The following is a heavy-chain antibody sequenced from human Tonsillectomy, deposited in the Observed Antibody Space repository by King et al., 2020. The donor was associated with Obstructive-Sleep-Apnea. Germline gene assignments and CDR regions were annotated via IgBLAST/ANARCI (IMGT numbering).Heavy chain of an antibody. D-gene: IGHD3-22*01. CDR3: ARSYYYDSSGYPYYFDY. V-gene: IGHV4-31*03. J-gene: IGHJ4*02. CDR2: IYYSGST. CDR1: GGSISSGGYY. Sequence: VQLQESGPGLVKPSQTLSLTCTVSGGSISSGGYYWSWIRQHPGKGLEWIGYIYYSGSTYYNPSLKSRVTISVDTSKNQFSLKLSSVTAADTAVYYCARSYYYDSSGYPYYFDYWGQGTLVTVSS.